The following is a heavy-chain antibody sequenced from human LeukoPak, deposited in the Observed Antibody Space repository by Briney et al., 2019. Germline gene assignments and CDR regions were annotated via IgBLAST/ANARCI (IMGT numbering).Heavy chain of an antibody. J-gene: IGHJ5*02. D-gene: IGHD5-18*01. CDR1: GYTFTSYY. V-gene: IGHV1-46*01. CDR3: AREMGPSYATAMVKNWFDP. Sequence: GASVKVSCKASGYTFTSYYMHWVRQAPGQGLEWMGIINPSGGSTSYAQKFQGRVTMTRDTSTSTVYMELSSLRSEDTAVYYCAREMGPSYATAMVKNWFDPWGRGTLVTVSS. CDR2: INPSGGST.